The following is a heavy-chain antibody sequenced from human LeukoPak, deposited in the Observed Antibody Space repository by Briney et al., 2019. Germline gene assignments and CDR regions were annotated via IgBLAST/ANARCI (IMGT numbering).Heavy chain of an antibody. V-gene: IGHV3-23*01. J-gene: IGHJ6*03. Sequence: PGGSLRLSCAASGFTFSSYGMSWVRQAPGKGLEWVSAISGSGGSTYYADSVKGRFTISRDNSKNTLYLQMNSLGAEDTAVYYCAKSGMVRGVILPVHYYYYYMDVWGKGTTVTISS. CDR2: ISGSGGST. CDR3: AKSGMVRGVILPVHYYYYYMDV. D-gene: IGHD3-10*01. CDR1: GFTFSSYG.